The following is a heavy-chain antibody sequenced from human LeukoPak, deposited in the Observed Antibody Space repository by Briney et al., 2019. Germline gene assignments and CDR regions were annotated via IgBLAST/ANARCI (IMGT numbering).Heavy chain of an antibody. D-gene: IGHD6-19*01. Sequence: ASVKVSCKASGYTLTGDYIHWVRQAPGQGLEWMGWINPNSGGTNSAQKFQGRVTLTRDTSISTAYLELSSLRSDDTAVYYCARDLGSGWIIVDYWGQGTLVTVSS. CDR1: GYTLTGDY. V-gene: IGHV1-2*02. J-gene: IGHJ4*02. CDR2: INPNSGGT. CDR3: ARDLGSGWIIVDY.